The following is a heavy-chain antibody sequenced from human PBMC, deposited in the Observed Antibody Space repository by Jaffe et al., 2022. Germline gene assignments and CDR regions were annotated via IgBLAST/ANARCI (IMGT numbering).Heavy chain of an antibody. CDR3: AITSIAARPFTDYYYYYMDV. CDR2: IIPIFGTA. D-gene: IGHD6-6*01. CDR1: GGTFSSYA. J-gene: IGHJ6*03. Sequence: QVQLVQSGAEVKKPGSSVKVSCKASGGTFSSYAISWVRQAPGQGLEWMGGIIPIFGTANYAQKFQGRVTITADESTSTAYMELSSLRSEDTAVYYCAITSIAARPFTDYYYYYMDVWGKGTTVTVSS. V-gene: IGHV1-69*01.